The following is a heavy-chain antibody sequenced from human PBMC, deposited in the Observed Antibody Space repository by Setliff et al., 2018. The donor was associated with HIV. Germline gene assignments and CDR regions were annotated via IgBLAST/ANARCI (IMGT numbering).Heavy chain of an antibody. D-gene: IGHD2-21*02. CDR1: GYTFTDYY. V-gene: IGHV1-46*01. CDR2: INPSGGST. CDR3: ARVGAYCGGDCYGWPADAFDI. Sequence: ASVKVSCKASGYTFTDYYMHWVRQAPGQGLEWMGIINPSGGSTSYAQKFQGRVTMTRDTSTSTVYMELSSLRSEDTAVYYCARVGAYCGGDCYGWPADAFDIWGQGTMVTVSS. J-gene: IGHJ3*02.